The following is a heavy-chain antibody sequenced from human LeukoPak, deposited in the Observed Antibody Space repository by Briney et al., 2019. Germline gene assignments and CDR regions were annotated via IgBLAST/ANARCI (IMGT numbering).Heavy chain of an antibody. CDR1: GYSFTSYW. Sequence: PGESLKISCKGSGYSFTSYWIGWVRQMPGKGLEWMGIIYPGDSDTRYSPSFQGQVTISADKSISTAYLQWSSLKTSDTAMHYCARVSGYSYGPFDFWGQGTLVTVSS. V-gene: IGHV5-51*01. CDR2: IYPGDSDT. D-gene: IGHD5-18*01. CDR3: ARVSGYSYGPFDF. J-gene: IGHJ4*02.